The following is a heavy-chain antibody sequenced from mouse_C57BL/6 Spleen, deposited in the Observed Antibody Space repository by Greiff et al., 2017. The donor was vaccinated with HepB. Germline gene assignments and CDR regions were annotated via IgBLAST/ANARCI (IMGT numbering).Heavy chain of an antibody. V-gene: IGHV1-82*01. CDR2: IYPGDGDT. Sequence: VKLMESGPELVKPGASVKISCKASGYAFSSSWMNWVKQRPGKGLEWIGRIYPGDGDTNYNGKFKGKATLTADKSSSTAYMQLSSLTSEDSAVYFCARSGYYGSLYYAMDYWGQGTSVTVSS. CDR3: ARSGYYGSLYYAMDY. J-gene: IGHJ4*01. D-gene: IGHD1-1*01. CDR1: GYAFSSSW.